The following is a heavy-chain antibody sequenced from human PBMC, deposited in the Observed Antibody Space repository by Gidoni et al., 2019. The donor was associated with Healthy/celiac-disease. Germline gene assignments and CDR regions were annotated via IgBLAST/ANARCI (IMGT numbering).Heavy chain of an antibody. D-gene: IGHD6-19*01. Sequence: QVQLVQSGAEVKKPGASVKVSCKASGYTFTSYYMHWVRQAPGQGLEWMGIINPSGGSTSYAQKFQGRVTMTRDTSTSTVYMELSSLRSEDTAVYYCARDPEQWLSLSDGMDVWGQGTTVTVSS. J-gene: IGHJ6*02. CDR3: ARDPEQWLSLSDGMDV. CDR1: GYTFTSYY. CDR2: INPSGGST. V-gene: IGHV1-46*01.